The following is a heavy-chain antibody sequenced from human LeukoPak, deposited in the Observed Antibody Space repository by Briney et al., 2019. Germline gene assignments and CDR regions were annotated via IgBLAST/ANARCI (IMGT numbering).Heavy chain of an antibody. CDR3: AKLNVVVTAIPCWFDP. Sequence: GGPLRLSFAASGFTFSGYPMSWAAQAPGKGLEGVPAFSGSGGSTYYADSVKGRFTISRDNSKNTLYLQMNSLRAEDTAVYYCAKLNVVVTAIPCWFDPWGQGTLVTVSS. V-gene: IGHV3-23*01. CDR2: FSGSGGST. J-gene: IGHJ5*02. D-gene: IGHD2-21*02. CDR1: GFTFSGYP.